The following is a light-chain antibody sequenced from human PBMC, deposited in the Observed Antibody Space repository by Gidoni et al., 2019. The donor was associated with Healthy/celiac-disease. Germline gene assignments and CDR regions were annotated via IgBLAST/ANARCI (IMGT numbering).Light chain of an antibody. V-gene: IGKV1-39*01. CDR1: QSISSY. CDR3: QQCYSTRWT. Sequence: DIQMPQTPSSLSASVGDRVTITCRASQSISSYLNWYQQKPGKAPKLLIYAASSLQSGVPSRFSGSGSGTGFTLTISSLQPEDFATYYCQQCYSTRWTFGQGTKVEIK. CDR2: AAS. J-gene: IGKJ1*01.